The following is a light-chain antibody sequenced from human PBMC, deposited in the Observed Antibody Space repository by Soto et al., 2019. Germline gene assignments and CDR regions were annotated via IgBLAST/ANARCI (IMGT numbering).Light chain of an antibody. CDR2: DDT. CDR1: VGL. CDR3: CLYVGGRRYV. J-gene: IGLJ1*01. V-gene: IGLV2-23*01. Sequence: QSALTQPASVSGSPGQSITISCTGTVGLVSWYQQHPGKVPKLIIYDDTKRHSGVSSRFSGSKSGNTASLTISGLQTEDEADYYCCLYVGGRRYVFGTGTKVT.